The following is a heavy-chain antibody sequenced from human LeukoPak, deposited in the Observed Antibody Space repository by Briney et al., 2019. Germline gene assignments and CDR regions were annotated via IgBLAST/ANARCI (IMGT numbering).Heavy chain of an antibody. Sequence: SGTLSLTCAVSGGSISSSKWWSWVRQPPGKGLEWIGEIYHSGTTNYKPSLKRRVTISVDKSKNQVSLRLGSVTAADTAVYYCVSLFARRSNLFDYWGQGTLVTVSS. CDR1: GGSISSSKW. D-gene: IGHD4-11*01. CDR3: VSLFARRSNLFDY. CDR2: IYHSGTT. J-gene: IGHJ4*02. V-gene: IGHV4-4*02.